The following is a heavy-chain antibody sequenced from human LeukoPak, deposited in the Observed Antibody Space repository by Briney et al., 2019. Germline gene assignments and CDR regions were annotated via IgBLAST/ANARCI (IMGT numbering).Heavy chain of an antibody. D-gene: IGHD3-22*01. CDR2: ISSSGSTI. Sequence: GGSLRLSCAASGFTFSSYEMNWVRQAPGKGLEWVSYISSSGSTIYYADSVKGRFTISRDNAKNSLYLQMNSLRAEDTALYYCARASSGYYPAILYWGQGTLVTVSS. CDR1: GFTFSSYE. CDR3: ARASSGYYPAILY. V-gene: IGHV3-48*03. J-gene: IGHJ4*02.